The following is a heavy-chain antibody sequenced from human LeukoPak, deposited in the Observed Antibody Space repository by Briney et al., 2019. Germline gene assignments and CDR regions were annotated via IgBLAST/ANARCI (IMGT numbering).Heavy chain of an antibody. CDR3: AKDPSGSLTFDY. J-gene: IGHJ4*02. CDR2: INGSGGST. V-gene: IGHV3-23*01. Sequence: GGSLRLSCAASGFTFSSYAMSWVRQAPGKGLEWVSDINGSGGSTYYADSVKGRFTISRDNSKNTLYLQMNSLRAEDTAVYYCAKDPSGSLTFDYWGQGTLVTVSS. D-gene: IGHD1-26*01. CDR1: GFTFSSYA.